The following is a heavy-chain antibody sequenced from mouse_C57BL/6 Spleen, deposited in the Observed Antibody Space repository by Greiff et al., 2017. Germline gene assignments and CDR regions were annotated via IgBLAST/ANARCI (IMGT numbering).Heavy chain of an antibody. CDR3: APAYYPDWYFDV. CDR1: GYAFSSSW. J-gene: IGHJ1*03. D-gene: IGHD2-10*01. CDR2: IYPGDGDT. Sequence: QVQLTESGPELVKPGASVKISCKASGYAFSSSWMNWVKQRPGKGLEWIGRIYPGDGDTNYNGKFKGKATLTADKSSSTAYMQLSSLTSEDSAVYFCAPAYYPDWYFDVWGTGTTVTVSS. V-gene: IGHV1-82*01.